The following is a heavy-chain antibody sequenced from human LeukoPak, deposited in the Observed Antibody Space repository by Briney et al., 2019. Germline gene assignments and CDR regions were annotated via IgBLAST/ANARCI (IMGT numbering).Heavy chain of an antibody. CDR3: ARAPKFRLVGVSKGPFDP. Sequence: SVKVSCTASGGTFSSYAISWVRQAPEQGLEWMGGIIPIFGTANYAQKFQGRVTITADKSTSTAYMELSSLRSEDTAVYYCARAPKFRLVGVSKGPFDPWGQGILVTVSS. CDR2: IIPIFGTA. J-gene: IGHJ5*02. V-gene: IGHV1-69*06. D-gene: IGHD1-26*01. CDR1: GGTFSSYA.